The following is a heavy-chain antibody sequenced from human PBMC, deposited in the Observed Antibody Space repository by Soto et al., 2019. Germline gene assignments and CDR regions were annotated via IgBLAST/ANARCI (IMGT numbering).Heavy chain of an antibody. CDR3: ARSGLAAAGKLYYYGMEG. CDR1: DGPISSYY. J-gene: IGHJ6*04. V-gene: IGHV4-59*01. CDR2: IYYSGST. Sequence: SETLSLPCTISDGPISSYYWSWIRQPPGKGLEWIGYIYYSGSTNCNPSLKSRITISVYTSKNQFSLKLSSVTAADTAVYYCARSGLAAAGKLYYYGMEGWGKGTTVIFSS. D-gene: IGHD6-13*01.